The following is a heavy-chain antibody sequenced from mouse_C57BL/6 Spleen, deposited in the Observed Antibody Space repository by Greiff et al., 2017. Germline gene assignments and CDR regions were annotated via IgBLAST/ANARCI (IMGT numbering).Heavy chain of an antibody. CDR3: ANCYGSSYDY. J-gene: IGHJ2*01. V-gene: IGHV1-66*01. CDR1: GYSFTSYY. Sequence: VQLQQSGPELVKPGASVKISCKASGYSFTSYYIHWVKQRPGQGLEWIGWIYPGSGNTKYNEKFKGQATLTADTSSSTAYMQLSSLTSEDSAVXYCANCYGSSYDYWGQGTTLTVSS. CDR2: IYPGSGNT. D-gene: IGHD1-1*01.